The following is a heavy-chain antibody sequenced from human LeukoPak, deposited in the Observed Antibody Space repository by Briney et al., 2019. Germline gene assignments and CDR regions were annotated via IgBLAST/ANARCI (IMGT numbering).Heavy chain of an antibody. V-gene: IGHV5-51*01. D-gene: IGHD2-21*02. CDR1: GYKFADRW. CDR3: ARQLCGDCYNDY. Sequence: KAGESLKISCKGSGYKFADRWIGWVRQMPGKGLEWMGIIYPGDSDTRYNPSFQGQVTISADKSISTAYLQWSSLKASDTAMYYCARQLCGDCYNDYWGQGTLVTVSS. J-gene: IGHJ4*02. CDR2: IYPGDSDT.